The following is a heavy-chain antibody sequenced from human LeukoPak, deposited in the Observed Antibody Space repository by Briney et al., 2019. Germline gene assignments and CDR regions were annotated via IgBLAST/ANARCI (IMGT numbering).Heavy chain of an antibody. Sequence: ASVKVSCTASGGTFSSYAISWVRQAPGQGLEWMGGIIPIFGTANYAQKFQGRVTITADESTSTAYMELSSLRSEDTAVYYCARVGNSSSWYEGWFDPWGQGTLVTVSS. CDR2: IIPIFGTA. V-gene: IGHV1-69*13. D-gene: IGHD6-13*01. CDR3: ARVGNSSSWYEGWFDP. J-gene: IGHJ5*02. CDR1: GGTFSSYA.